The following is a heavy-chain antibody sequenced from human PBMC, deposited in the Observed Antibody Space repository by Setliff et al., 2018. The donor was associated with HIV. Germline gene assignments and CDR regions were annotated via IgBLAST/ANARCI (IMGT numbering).Heavy chain of an antibody. Sequence: SETLSLTCTVSGGSISSSSYYWGWIRQPPGKGLEWIGSIYYSGSTYYNPSLKSRVTISVDTSKNQFSLKLSSVTAADTAVYYCAREPDSIPYDYWGQGTTVTVSS. CDR1: GGSISSSSYY. J-gene: IGHJ4*03. CDR3: AREPDSIPYDY. V-gene: IGHV4-39*07. D-gene: IGHD4-4*01. CDR2: IYYSGST.